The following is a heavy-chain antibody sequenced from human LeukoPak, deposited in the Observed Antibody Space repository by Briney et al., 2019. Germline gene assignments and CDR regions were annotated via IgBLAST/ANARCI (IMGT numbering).Heavy chain of an antibody. Sequence: GGSLRLSCAASGFTFSSYSMNWVRQAPGKGLEWVSVIYSGGSTYYADSVKGRFTISRDNSKNTLYLQMNSLRAEDTAVYYCARDRYCSGGSCFPPGDWGQGTLVTVSS. J-gene: IGHJ4*02. CDR3: ARDRYCSGGSCFPPGD. V-gene: IGHV3-53*01. D-gene: IGHD2-15*01. CDR1: GFTFSSYS. CDR2: IYSGGST.